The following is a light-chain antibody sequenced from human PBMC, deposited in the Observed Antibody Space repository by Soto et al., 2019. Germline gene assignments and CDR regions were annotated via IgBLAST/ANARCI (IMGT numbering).Light chain of an antibody. J-gene: IGKJ2*01. CDR1: QGISTW. CDR2: GAS. CDR3: QQASSLPHT. Sequence: DIQMTQSPSSVSASVGDRVTITCRASQGISTWIAWYQQKPGKVPKLLIYGASSLQTGVPSRFSGSGSGTDFTLTISSLQAEDFATYYCQQASSLPHTFGQGTKLEIK. V-gene: IGKV1-12*01.